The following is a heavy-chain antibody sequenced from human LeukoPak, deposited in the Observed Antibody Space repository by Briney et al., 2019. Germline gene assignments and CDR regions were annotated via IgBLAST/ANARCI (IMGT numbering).Heavy chain of an antibody. CDR3: ARSVWYDYYMDV. CDR2: ISSSSSYI. D-gene: IGHD2-8*01. Sequence: PGGSLRLSCAASGFTFSSYSMNWVRQAPGKGLEWVSSISSSSSYIYYADSVKGRFTISRDSAKNSLYLQMNSLRAEDTAVYYCARSVWYDYYMDVWGKGTTVTVSS. J-gene: IGHJ6*03. CDR1: GFTFSSYS. V-gene: IGHV3-21*01.